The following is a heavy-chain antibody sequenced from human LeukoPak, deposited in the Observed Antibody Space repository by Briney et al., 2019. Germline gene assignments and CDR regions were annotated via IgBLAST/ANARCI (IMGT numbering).Heavy chain of an antibody. CDR1: GFTFDDYA. CDR2: ISWNSGSI. J-gene: IGHJ4*02. CDR3: AKGGIQLWLDYFDY. D-gene: IGHD5-18*01. Sequence: PGRSLRLSCAASGFTFDDYAMHWVRQAPGKGLEWVSGISWNSGSIGYADSVKGRFTISRDNAKSSLYLQMNSLRAEDTALCYCAKGGIQLWLDYFDYWGQGTLVTVSS. V-gene: IGHV3-9*01.